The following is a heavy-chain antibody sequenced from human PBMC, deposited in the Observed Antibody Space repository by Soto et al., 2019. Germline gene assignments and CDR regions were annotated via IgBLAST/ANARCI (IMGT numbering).Heavy chain of an antibody. Sequence: GASVKVSCKAAGYTFTSYAMHWVRQAPGQRLEWMGWINAGNGNTKYSQKFQGRVTITRDTSASTAYMELSRLRSEDTAVYYCARDGIAVAGTDYYGMDVWGQETTVTVSS. J-gene: IGHJ6*02. V-gene: IGHV1-3*01. CDR1: GYTFTSYA. CDR2: INAGNGNT. CDR3: ARDGIAVAGTDYYGMDV. D-gene: IGHD6-19*01.